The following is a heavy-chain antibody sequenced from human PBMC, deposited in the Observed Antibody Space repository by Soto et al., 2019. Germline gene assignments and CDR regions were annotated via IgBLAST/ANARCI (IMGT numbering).Heavy chain of an antibody. CDR3: ARGLPTLLWFGEWSLAFDY. D-gene: IGHD3-10*01. V-gene: IGHV4-34*01. Sequence: SETLSLTCAVYGGSFSGYYWSWIRQPPGKGLEWIGEINHSGSTNCNPSLKSRVTISVDTSKNQFSLKLSSVTAADTAVYYCARGLPTLLWFGEWSLAFDYWGQGTLVTVSS. CDR2: INHSGST. J-gene: IGHJ4*02. CDR1: GGSFSGYY.